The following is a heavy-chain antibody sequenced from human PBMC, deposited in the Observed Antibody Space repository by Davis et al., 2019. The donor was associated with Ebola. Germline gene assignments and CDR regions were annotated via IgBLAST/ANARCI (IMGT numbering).Heavy chain of an antibody. D-gene: IGHD5-18*01. CDR1: GGSFSGYY. CDR2: INHSGST. CDR3: ARGRRYSYGHWGY. J-gene: IGHJ4*02. V-gene: IGHV4-34*01. Sequence: MPSETLSLTCAVYGGSFSGYYWSWIRQPPGKGLEWIGEINHSGSTNYNPSLKSRVTISVDTSKNQFSLKLSSVTAADTAVYYCARGRRYSYGHWGYWGQGTLVTVSS.